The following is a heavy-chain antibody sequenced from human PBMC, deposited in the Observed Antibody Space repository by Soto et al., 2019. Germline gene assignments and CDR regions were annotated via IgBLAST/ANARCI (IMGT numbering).Heavy chain of an antibody. J-gene: IGHJ4*02. D-gene: IGHD2-2*01. CDR2: ISAYNGNT. Sequence: ASVKVSCKASGYSFSSYGISWVRQAPGQGLEWMGWISAYNGNTNYAQKLQGRVTMTTDTSTNTAYMEVRSLRSDDTAVYYCARYRSAMILSYWGQGTLVTVSS. CDR1: GYSFSSYG. V-gene: IGHV1-18*04. CDR3: ARYRSAMILSY.